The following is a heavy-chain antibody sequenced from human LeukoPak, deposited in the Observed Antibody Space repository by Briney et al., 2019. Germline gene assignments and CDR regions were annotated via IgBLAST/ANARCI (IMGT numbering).Heavy chain of an antibody. CDR1: GFIFSSYE. CDR2: ISSSGSTI. J-gene: IGHJ4*02. V-gene: IGHV3-48*03. Sequence: RTGGSLRLSCAASGFIFSSYEMNWVRQAPGKGLEWVSYISSSGSTIYYADSVKGRFTISRDNAKNSLYLRMNSLRAEDTAVYYCARDLGILTGFDYWGQGTLVTVSS. D-gene: IGHD3-16*01. CDR3: ARDLGILTGFDY.